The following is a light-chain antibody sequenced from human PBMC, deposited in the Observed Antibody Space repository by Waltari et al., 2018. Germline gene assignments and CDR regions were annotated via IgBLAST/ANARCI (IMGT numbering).Light chain of an antibody. J-gene: IGLJ2*01. V-gene: IGLV2-11*01. CDR1: SSDIGDYNY. CDR2: DAS. Sequence: QSALTQPRSVSGSPGQSVTISCTGTSSDIGDYNYVSWYQQHPGKAPKLMIYDASERPSGVPGRFSGSKSGNTASLTISGLQAEDEADYYCCSYVGSNTLVVFGGGTKLTVL. CDR3: CSYVGSNTLVV.